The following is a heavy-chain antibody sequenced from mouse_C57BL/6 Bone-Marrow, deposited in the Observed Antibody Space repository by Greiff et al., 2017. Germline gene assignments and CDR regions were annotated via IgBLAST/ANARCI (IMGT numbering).Heavy chain of an antibody. D-gene: IGHD1-1*01. CDR1: GYAFSSYW. CDR3: AMITTVVATRYFDV. V-gene: IGHV1-80*01. CDR2: IYPGDGDT. Sequence: QVQLQQSGAELVKPGASVKISCKASGYAFSSYWMNWVKQRPGKGLEWIGQIYPGDGDTNYNGKFKGKATLTADKSSSTAYMQLSSLTSEDSAVYFCAMITTVVATRYFDVWGTGTTVTVSS. J-gene: IGHJ1*03.